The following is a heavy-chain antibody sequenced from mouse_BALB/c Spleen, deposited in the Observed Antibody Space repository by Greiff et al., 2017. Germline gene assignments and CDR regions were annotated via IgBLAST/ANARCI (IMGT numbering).Heavy chain of an antibody. J-gene: IGHJ1*01. V-gene: IGHV5-6-5*01. D-gene: IGHD1-1*01. CDR1: GFTFSSYA. Sequence: EVKVVESGGGLVKPGGSLKLSCAASGFTFSSYAMSWVRQTPEKRLEWVASISSGGSTYYPDSVKGRFTISRDNARNILYLQMSSLRSEDTAMYYCAREGYYYGSSYLGYFDVWGAGTTVTVSS. CDR2: ISSGGST. CDR3: AREGYYYGSSYLGYFDV.